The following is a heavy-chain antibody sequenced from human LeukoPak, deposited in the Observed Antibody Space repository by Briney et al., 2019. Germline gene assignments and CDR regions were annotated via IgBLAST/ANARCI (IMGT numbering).Heavy chain of an antibody. CDR1: GGSITNTNY. CDR3: AREGGPYRPLDY. V-gene: IGHV4-4*02. Sequence: SGTLSLTCGGSGGSITNTNYWTWVRQPPGKGLEWIGEVNLQGSTNYNPSLMGRVAISVDTSENHISLQLTSVTAADTAVYYCAREGGPYRPLDYSGQGTLVTVSS. J-gene: IGHJ4*02. CDR2: VNLQGST.